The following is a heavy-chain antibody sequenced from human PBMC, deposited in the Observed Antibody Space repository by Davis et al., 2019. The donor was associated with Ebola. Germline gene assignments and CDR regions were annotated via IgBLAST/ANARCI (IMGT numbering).Heavy chain of an antibody. J-gene: IGHJ5*02. Sequence: GGSLRLSCATSGFTFSSYGMHWVRQAPGKGLEWVALVWYDGDNKYYADSAKGRFTISRDTSKNTVYLQMNSLRPEDTAVYYCARDVGSAWRWLDPWGQGTLVTVSS. V-gene: IGHV3-33*01. CDR3: ARDVGSAWRWLDP. D-gene: IGHD2-15*01. CDR1: GFTFSSYG. CDR2: VWYDGDNK.